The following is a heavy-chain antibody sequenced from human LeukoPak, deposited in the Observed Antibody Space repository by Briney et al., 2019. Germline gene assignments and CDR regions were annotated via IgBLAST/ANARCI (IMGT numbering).Heavy chain of an antibody. Sequence: SETLSLTCSVSGGSISSLYWSWIRQPPGKGLEWIGYIYYTGSTNYNPSLKSRVTMFVNMSKNQYSLRLSSVTHADTAVYYCARHRAYSSSSPFDYWGQGTLVTVSS. J-gene: IGHJ4*02. CDR3: ARHRAYSSSSPFDY. CDR2: IYYTGST. CDR1: GGSISSLY. V-gene: IGHV4-59*08. D-gene: IGHD6-6*01.